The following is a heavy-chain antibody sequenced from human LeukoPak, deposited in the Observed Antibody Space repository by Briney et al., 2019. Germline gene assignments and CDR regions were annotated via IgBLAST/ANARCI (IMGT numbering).Heavy chain of an antibody. CDR3: ARGRFRWELEIRDFDY. Sequence: ASVKVSCKASGYTFSSYDINWVRQATGQGLEWMGWVNPNSGNTGYAQTFQGRVTMTRNTSISTAYMELSSLRSEDTAVYYCARGRFRWELEIRDFDYWGQGTLVTVSS. CDR2: VNPNSGNT. D-gene: IGHD1-26*01. V-gene: IGHV1-8*01. J-gene: IGHJ4*02. CDR1: GYTFSSYD.